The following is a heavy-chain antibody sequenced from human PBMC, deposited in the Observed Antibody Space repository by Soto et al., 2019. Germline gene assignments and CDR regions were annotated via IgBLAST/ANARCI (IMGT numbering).Heavy chain of an antibody. D-gene: IGHD3-16*02. J-gene: IGHJ6*02. CDR2: ISYDGSNK. CDR1: GFTFSSYA. CDR3: ARQPLYDYVWGSYRSYFYHYGMEG. Sequence: QVQLVESGGGVVQPGRSLRLSCAASGFTFSSYAMHWVRQAPGKGLEWVAVISYDGSNKYYADSVKGRFTSSRDNSKDTLYPPRDSLRAEDTAVYYCARQPLYDYVWGSYRSYFYHYGMEGLGQGTTVTVSS. V-gene: IGHV3-30-3*01.